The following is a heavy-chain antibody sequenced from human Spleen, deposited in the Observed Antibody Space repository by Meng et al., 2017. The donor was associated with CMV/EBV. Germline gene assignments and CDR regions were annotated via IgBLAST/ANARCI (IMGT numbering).Heavy chain of an antibody. CDR3: ASSGYCGGGRCFAY. V-gene: IGHV3-21*04. CDR1: GFTFSSYT. CDR2: ILSGNNSI. J-gene: IGHJ4*02. D-gene: IGHD2-15*01. Sequence: GESLKISCAASGFTFSSYTMNWVRQAPGKGLEWVSSILSGNNSIYYADSVKGRFTISRDNSKNTLYLQMNTLRADDTAVYYCASSGYCGGGRCFAYWGQGTLVTVSS.